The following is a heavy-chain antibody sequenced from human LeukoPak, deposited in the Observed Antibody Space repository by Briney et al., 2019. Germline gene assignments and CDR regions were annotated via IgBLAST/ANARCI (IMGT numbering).Heavy chain of an antibody. V-gene: IGHV3-30*18. J-gene: IGHJ4*02. CDR1: GFTFSSYG. D-gene: IGHD3-10*01. CDR2: ISYDGSNK. Sequence: PGRPLRLSCAASGFTFSSYGMHWVRQAPGKGLEWVAVISYDGSNKYYADSVKGRFTISRDNSKNTLYLQMNSLRAEDTAVYYCAKESRGYYFDYWGQGTLVTVSS. CDR3: AKESRGYYFDY.